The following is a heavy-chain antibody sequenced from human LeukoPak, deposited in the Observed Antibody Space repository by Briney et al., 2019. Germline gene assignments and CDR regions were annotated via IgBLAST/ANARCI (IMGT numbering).Heavy chain of an antibody. D-gene: IGHD6-13*01. CDR1: GYTFTSYG. V-gene: IGHV1-18*01. Sequence: ASVKVSCKASGYTFTSYGISWVRQAPGQGLEWMGWISAYNGNTNYAQELQGRVTMTTDTSTSTAYMELRSLRSDDTAVYYCAISVIYSALFYFDYWGQGTLVTVSS. J-gene: IGHJ4*02. CDR2: ISAYNGNT. CDR3: AISVIYSALFYFDY.